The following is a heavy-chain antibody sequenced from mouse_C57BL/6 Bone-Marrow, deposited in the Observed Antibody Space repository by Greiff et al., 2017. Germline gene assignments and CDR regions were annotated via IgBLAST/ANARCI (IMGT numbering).Heavy chain of an antibody. CDR2: ISNLAYSI. J-gene: IGHJ4*01. CDR3: ARHGYYYGSSYSAMDY. V-gene: IGHV5-15*01. CDR1: GFTFSDYG. Sequence: EVKLMESGGGLVQPGGSLKLSCAASGFTFSDYGMAWVRQAPRKGPEWVAFISNLAYSIYYADTVTGRFTISRENDKNTLYLEMSSLRSEDTAMYYCARHGYYYGSSYSAMDYWGQGTSVTVSS. D-gene: IGHD1-1*01.